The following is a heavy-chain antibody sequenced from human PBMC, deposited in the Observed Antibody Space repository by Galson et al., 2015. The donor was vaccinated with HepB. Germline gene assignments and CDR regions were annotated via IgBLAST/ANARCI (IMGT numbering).Heavy chain of an antibody. J-gene: IGHJ4*02. CDR3: SRARDDYYNSGPAF. D-gene: IGHD3-10*01. CDR2: ISYDGGHK. V-gene: IGHV3-30*04. CDR1: GFFFSSYA. Sequence: SLRLSCAASGFFFSSYAMHWVRQAPGKGLEWLAVISYDGGHKYHADSGNGRFTISRDNSNNTLFLEVKNLRPEDTAIYYCSRARDDYYNSGPAFWGRGTLVTVST.